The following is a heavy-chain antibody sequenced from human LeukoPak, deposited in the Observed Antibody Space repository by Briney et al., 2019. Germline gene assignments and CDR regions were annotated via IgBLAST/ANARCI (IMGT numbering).Heavy chain of an antibody. J-gene: IGHJ3*02. Sequence: AAGSLTLSCAASAFTFAAYAMDWDRQAPGKGLEWVSGISWNSGSIGYADSVKGRFTTSRDNANTALYLQMNSLRAEEMALYYCAKDISAMENDAFDIWGQGTMVTVSS. CDR3: AKDISAMENDAFDI. CDR2: ISWNSGSI. V-gene: IGHV3-9*03. D-gene: IGHD5-18*01. CDR1: AFTFAAYA.